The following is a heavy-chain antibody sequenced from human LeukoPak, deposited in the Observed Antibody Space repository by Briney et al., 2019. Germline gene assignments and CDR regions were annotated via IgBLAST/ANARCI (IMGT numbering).Heavy chain of an antibody. CDR1: GYTFTNYG. D-gene: IGHD5-12*01. V-gene: IGHV1-18*01. J-gene: IGHJ4*02. CDR3: AREYYSGYDSGDY. Sequence: ASVKVSCKASGYTFTNYGISWVRQAPGQGLEWMGWISTYNGNTNYAQKFQGRVTITADKSTSTAYMELSSLRSEDTAVYYCAREYYSGYDSGDYWGQGTLVTVSS. CDR2: ISTYNGNT.